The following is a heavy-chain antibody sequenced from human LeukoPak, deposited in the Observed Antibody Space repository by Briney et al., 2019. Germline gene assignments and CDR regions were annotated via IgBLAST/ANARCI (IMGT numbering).Heavy chain of an antibody. CDR3: ARDLLGWELHYFDY. CDR1: GFTFSSYT. CDR2: ISGSSSYI. V-gene: IGHV3-21*01. Sequence: SGGSLRLSCAVSGFTFSSYTINWVRHAPGKGLEWVSSISGSSSYIYYADSVKGRFSISRDNAKNSLYLQMNSLRAEDTAVYYCARDLLGWELHYFDYWGQGTLVTVSS. J-gene: IGHJ4*02. D-gene: IGHD1-26*01.